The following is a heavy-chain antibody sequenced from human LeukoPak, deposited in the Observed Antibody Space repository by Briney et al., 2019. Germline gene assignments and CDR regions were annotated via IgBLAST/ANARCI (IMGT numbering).Heavy chain of an antibody. V-gene: IGHV3-30*02. Sequence: GGSLRLSCAASGFTFSSYGMHWVRQAPGKGLEWVAFIRYDGNNKYYADSVKGRFTISRENSKNTLYLQINSLRAEDTALYYCARGGDYLLYWGQGTLVTVSS. CDR1: GFTFSSYG. CDR2: IRYDGNNK. D-gene: IGHD4-17*01. J-gene: IGHJ4*02. CDR3: ARGGDYLLY.